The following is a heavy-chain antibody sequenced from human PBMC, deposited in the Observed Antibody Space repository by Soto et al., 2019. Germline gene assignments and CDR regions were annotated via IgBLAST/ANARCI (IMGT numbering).Heavy chain of an antibody. CDR3: ARPLRYFDWLGRIHAFDI. CDR1: GGSFSGYY. V-gene: IGHV4-34*01. CDR2: INHSGST. Sequence: SETLSLTCAVYGGSFSGYYWSWIRQPPGKGLEWIGEINHSGSTNYNPSLKSRVTISVDTSKNQFSLKLSSVTAADTAVYYCARPLRYFDWLGRIHAFDIWGQGTMVTVSS. D-gene: IGHD3-9*01. J-gene: IGHJ3*02.